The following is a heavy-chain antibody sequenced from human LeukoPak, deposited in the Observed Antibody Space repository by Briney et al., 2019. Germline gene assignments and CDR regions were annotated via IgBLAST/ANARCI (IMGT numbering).Heavy chain of an antibody. CDR3: ARSGDYYDSSGYGPFDAFDI. V-gene: IGHV1-46*01. CDR2: INPSGGST. Sequence: ASVKVSCKASGYTFTSYYTHWVRQAPGQGLEWMGIINPSGGSTSYAQKFQGRVTMTRDTSTSTVYMELSSLRSEDTAVYYCARSGDYYDSSGYGPFDAFDIWGQGTMVTVSS. J-gene: IGHJ3*02. D-gene: IGHD3-22*01. CDR1: GYTFTSYY.